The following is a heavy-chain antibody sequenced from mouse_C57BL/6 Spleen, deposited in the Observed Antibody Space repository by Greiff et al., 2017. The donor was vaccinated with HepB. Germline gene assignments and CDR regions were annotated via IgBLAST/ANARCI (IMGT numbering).Heavy chain of an antibody. D-gene: IGHD1-1*01. CDR2: IYPGSGNT. Sequence: VQLQQSGAELVRPGASVKLSCKASGYTFTDYYINWVKQRPGQGLEWIARIYPGSGNTYYNEKFKGKATLTAEKSSSTAYMQLSSLTSEDSAVYFCARDTTEDYFDYWGQGTTLTVSS. J-gene: IGHJ2*01. CDR3: ARDTTEDYFDY. CDR1: GYTFTDYY. V-gene: IGHV1-76*01.